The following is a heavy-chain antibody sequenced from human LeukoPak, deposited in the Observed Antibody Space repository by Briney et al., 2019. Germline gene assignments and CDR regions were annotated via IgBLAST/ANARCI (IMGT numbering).Heavy chain of an antibody. CDR1: GFTVSSNY. Sequence: GGSLRLSCAASGFTVSSNYMSWVRQAPGKGLEWVSVIYSGGSTYYADSVKGRFTISRDNSKNTLYLQMNSLRAEDTAVYYCARDEIVVVPAAIPEVENYMDVWGKGTTVTVSS. V-gene: IGHV3-66*01. CDR3: ARDEIVVVPAAIPEVENYMDV. CDR2: IYSGGST. D-gene: IGHD2-2*02. J-gene: IGHJ6*03.